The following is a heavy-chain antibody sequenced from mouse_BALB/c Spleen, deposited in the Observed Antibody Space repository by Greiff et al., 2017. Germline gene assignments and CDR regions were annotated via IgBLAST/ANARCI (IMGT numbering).Heavy chain of an antibody. CDR1: GYTFTSYW. V-gene: IGHV1-5*01. CDR2: IYPGNSDT. D-gene: IGHD2-1*01. CDR3: TSLWSLRGGFDY. J-gene: IGHJ2*01. Sequence: EVQLQQSGTVLARPGASVKMSCKASGYTFTSYWMHWVKQRPGQGLEWIGAIYPGNSDTSSNQKFKGKAKLTAATSTSTAYMELSILTNEDSAVYYCTSLWSLRGGFDYWGQGTTLTVSS.